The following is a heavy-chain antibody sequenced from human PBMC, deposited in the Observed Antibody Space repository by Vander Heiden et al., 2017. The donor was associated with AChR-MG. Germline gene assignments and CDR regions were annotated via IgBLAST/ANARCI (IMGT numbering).Heavy chain of an antibody. CDR1: GFTFSGYA. CDR3: ARVRQQLVLLPFFDY. Sequence: QVQLVESGGGVVQPGRSLRLSCAASGFTFSGYAMHWVRQAPGKGLEWVAVISYDGSNKYYADSVKGRFTISRDNSKNTLYLQMNSLRAEDTAVYYCARVRQQLVLLPFFDYWGQGTLVTVSS. CDR2: ISYDGSNK. D-gene: IGHD6-13*01. J-gene: IGHJ4*02. V-gene: IGHV3-30-3*01.